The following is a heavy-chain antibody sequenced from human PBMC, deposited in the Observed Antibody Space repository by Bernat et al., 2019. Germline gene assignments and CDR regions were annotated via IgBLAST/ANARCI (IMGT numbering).Heavy chain of an antibody. CDR1: GFTFSDYY. D-gene: IGHD3-16*01. Sequence: QVQLVESGGGLVKPGGSLRLSCAASGFTFSDYYMSWIRQAPGKGLEWVSYISSSSSYTNYADSVKGRFTISRDNAKNSLYLQMNSLRAEETGVEYWGRGKNREGGYLGYWGQGTLVTVSS. V-gene: IGHV3-11*05. CDR2: ISSSSSYT. CDR3: GRGKNREGGYLGY. J-gene: IGHJ4*02.